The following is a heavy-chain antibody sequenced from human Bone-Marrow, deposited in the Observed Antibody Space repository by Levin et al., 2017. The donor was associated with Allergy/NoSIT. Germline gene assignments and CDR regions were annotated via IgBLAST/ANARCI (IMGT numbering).Heavy chain of an antibody. CDR1: GGSFSGSY. D-gene: IGHD6-6*01. Sequence: SQTLSLTCAVYGGSFSGSYWSWIRQPPGKGLEWIGEINHSGSTNYNPSLKSRVTISVDTSKNQFSLKLSSVTAADTAVYYCARDGAVINSSSSEAFDIWGQGTMVTVSS. CDR3: ARDGAVINSSSSEAFDI. CDR2: INHSGST. J-gene: IGHJ3*02. V-gene: IGHV4-34*01.